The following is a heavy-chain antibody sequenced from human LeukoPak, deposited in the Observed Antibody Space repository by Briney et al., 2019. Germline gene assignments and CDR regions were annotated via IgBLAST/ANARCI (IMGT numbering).Heavy chain of an antibody. J-gene: IGHJ6*02. Sequence: GGSLRLSCAASGFTFSSYSMNWVRQAPGKGLEWVSSVSSSSSYIYYADSVKGRFTISRDNAKNSLYLQMNSLRAEDTAVYYCARDFSSGWSMTYYYYGMDVWGQGTTVTVSS. V-gene: IGHV3-21*01. CDR2: VSSSSSYI. CDR3: ARDFSSGWSMTYYYYGMDV. D-gene: IGHD6-19*01. CDR1: GFTFSSYS.